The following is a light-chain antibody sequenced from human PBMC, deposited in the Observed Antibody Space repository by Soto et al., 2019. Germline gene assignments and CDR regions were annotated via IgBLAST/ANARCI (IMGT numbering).Light chain of an antibody. Sequence: QSALTQPASVSGSPGQSITISCTGTSSDVGSYNLVSWYQQHPGKAPKLMIYEVSKRPSGVSNRFSGSKSGNTASLTISGLQAEDEADNYCCSYAGSSTSLVVFGGGTKLTVL. CDR1: SSDVGSYNL. J-gene: IGLJ2*01. CDR2: EVS. CDR3: CSYAGSSTSLVV. V-gene: IGLV2-23*02.